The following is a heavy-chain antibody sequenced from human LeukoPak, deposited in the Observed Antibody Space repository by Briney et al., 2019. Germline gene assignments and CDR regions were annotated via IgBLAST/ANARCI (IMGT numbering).Heavy chain of an antibody. Sequence: GGSLRLSCAASGFTFSSYSMNWVRQAPGKGLEWVSSISSSSSYIYYADSVKGRFTISRDNAKNSLYLQMNSLRAEDTAVYYCARDSSGSYQGSYYYYMDVWGKGTTVTVSS. V-gene: IGHV3-21*01. J-gene: IGHJ6*03. CDR3: ARDSSGSYQGSYYYYMDV. CDR1: GFTFSSYS. D-gene: IGHD1-26*01. CDR2: ISSSSSYI.